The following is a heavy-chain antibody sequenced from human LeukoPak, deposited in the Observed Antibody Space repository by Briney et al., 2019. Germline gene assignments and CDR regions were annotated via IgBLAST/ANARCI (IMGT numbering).Heavy chain of an antibody. CDR2: ISGSGGST. CDR1: GFTFSIYA. V-gene: IGHV3-23*01. Sequence: GGSLRLSCAASGFTFSIYAMTWVRQAPGKGLEWVSGISGSGGSTYYADSVKGRFTISRDNSKNTLYLQMNSLRDEDTAVYYCARVFDFWSGYDAFDIWGQGTMVTVSS. J-gene: IGHJ3*02. D-gene: IGHD3-3*01. CDR3: ARVFDFWSGYDAFDI.